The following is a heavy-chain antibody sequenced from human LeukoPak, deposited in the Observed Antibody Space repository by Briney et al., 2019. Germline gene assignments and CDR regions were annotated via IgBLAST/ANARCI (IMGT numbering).Heavy chain of an antibody. CDR1: GASISSFY. J-gene: IGHJ4*02. CDR2: IYYSGST. D-gene: IGHD6-13*01. CDR3: ARTGGGYSFDS. Sequence: SETLSLTCTVSGASISSFYWGWIRQPPGMRLEWIGYIYYSGSTNYNPSLKSRVTISSDTSINQLSLKLRSVTAADTAVYYCARTGGGYSFDSWRQGTLVTVSS. V-gene: IGHV4-59*01.